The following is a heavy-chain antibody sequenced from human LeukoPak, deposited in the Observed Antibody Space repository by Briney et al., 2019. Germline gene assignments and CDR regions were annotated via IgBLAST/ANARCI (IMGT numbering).Heavy chain of an antibody. V-gene: IGHV4-59*08. J-gene: IGHJ6*03. D-gene: IGHD1-26*01. CDR2: IYYSGST. Sequence: SETLSLTCTVSGGSISSYYWSWIRQPPGKGLEWIGYIYYSGSTNYNPSLKSRVTISVDTSKNQFSLKLSSVTAADTAVHYCARHSGSYSGYYYYMDVWGKGTTVTVSS. CDR1: GGSISSYY. CDR3: ARHSGSYSGYYYYMDV.